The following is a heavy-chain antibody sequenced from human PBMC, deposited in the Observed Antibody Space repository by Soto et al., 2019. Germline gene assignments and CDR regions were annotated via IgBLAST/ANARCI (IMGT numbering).Heavy chain of an antibody. D-gene: IGHD3-22*01. V-gene: IGHV4-59*01. CDR2: IYYSGST. CDR1: GGSISSYY. CDR3: ARVDSSGYASFDY. J-gene: IGHJ4*02. Sequence: SETLSLTCTVSGGSISSYYWSWIRQPPGKGLEWIGYIYYSGSTNYNPSLKSRVTISVDTSKNQFSLKLSSVTAADTAVYYCARVDSSGYASFDYWGQGTLVPVSS.